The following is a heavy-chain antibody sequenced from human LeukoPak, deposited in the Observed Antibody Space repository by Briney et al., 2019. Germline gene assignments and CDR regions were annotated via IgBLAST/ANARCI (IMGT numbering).Heavy chain of an antibody. V-gene: IGHV3-64D*06. J-gene: IGHJ4*02. D-gene: IGHD3-10*01. CDR1: GFTFSSYA. CDR2: ISSNGGST. Sequence: GGSLRLSCSASGFTFSSYAMHWVRQAPGKGLEYVSAISSNGGSTYYADSMKGRFTISRDNSKNTLYLQMSSLRAEDTAVYYCVKDRGSGSFTFDYWGQGTLVTVSS. CDR3: VKDRGSGSFTFDY.